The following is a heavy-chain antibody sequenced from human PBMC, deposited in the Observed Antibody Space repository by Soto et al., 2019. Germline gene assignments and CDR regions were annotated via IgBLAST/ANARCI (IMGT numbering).Heavy chain of an antibody. D-gene: IGHD5-12*01. CDR2: IYYTGST. J-gene: IGHJ4*02. CDR1: GGSISSYY. CDR3: ARGRVGGYDYGDFDS. V-gene: IGHV4-59*01. Sequence: SSETLSLTCTVSGGSISSYYWTWIRQSPGKGLEWIGYIYYTGSTNYNPSLKSRVTISVDTSKNQFSLKLSSVTAADTAIYFCARGRVGGYDYGDFDSWGQGTLVTVSS.